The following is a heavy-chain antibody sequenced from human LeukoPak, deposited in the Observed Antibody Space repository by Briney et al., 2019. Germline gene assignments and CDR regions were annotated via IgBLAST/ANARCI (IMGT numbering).Heavy chain of an antibody. V-gene: IGHV1-69*13. CDR3: ARDSEPFGPGYYGMDV. CDR1: GGTFSSYA. Sequence: SVKVSCKASGGTFSSYAISWVRQAPGQGLEWMGGIIPIFGTANYAQKFQGRVTITADESTSTAYMELSSLRSEDTAVYYCARDSEPFGPGYYGMDVWGQGTTVTVSS. J-gene: IGHJ6*02. D-gene: IGHD3-10*01. CDR2: IIPIFGTA.